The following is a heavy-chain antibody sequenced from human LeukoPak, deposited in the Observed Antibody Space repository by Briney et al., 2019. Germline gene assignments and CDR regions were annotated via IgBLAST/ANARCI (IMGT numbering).Heavy chain of an antibody. V-gene: IGHV1-18*01. D-gene: IGHD3-22*01. CDR1: DYSFSSNG. CDR2: ISAYNVNT. Sequence: ASVKVSCKASDYSFSSNGFTWVRQAPGQGLEWMGWISAYNVNTNYAKKLQGRVTMTTDTSTTTAYMELRSLRSDDTAVYYCANLKNDYDSSGYLVTDAFDIWGQGTMVTVSS. J-gene: IGHJ3*02. CDR3: ANLKNDYDSSGYLVTDAFDI.